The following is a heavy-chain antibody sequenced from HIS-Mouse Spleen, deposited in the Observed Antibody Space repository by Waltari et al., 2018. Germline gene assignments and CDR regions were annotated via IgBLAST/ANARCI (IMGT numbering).Heavy chain of an antibody. CDR2: INPNSGGT. D-gene: IGHD3-10*01. CDR1: GYTFTGYY. J-gene: IGHJ4*02. V-gene: IGHV1-2*02. CDR3: AKDSRGMVRGGVFDY. Sequence: QVQLVQSGAEVKKPGASVKVSCKASGYTFTGYYLHWVRQAPGQGLEWMGWINPNSGGTNYAQKFQGRVTMTRDTSISTAYMELSRLRSDDTALYYCAKDSRGMVRGGVFDYWGQGTLVTVSS.